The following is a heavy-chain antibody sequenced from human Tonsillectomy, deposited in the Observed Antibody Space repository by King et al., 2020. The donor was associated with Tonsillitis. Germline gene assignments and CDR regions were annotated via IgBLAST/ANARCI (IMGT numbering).Heavy chain of an antibody. CDR3: AREEYSSGWYVFDY. V-gene: IGHV3-48*02. Sequence: VQLVESGGGLVQPGGSLRLSCAASGFTFSSYSMNWVRQAPGKGLEWVSYISSSSSTIYYADSVKGRFTVSRDNAKNSLYLQMNSLRDEDTAVYYCAREEYSSGWYVFDYWGQGPLVTVSS. CDR2: ISSSSSTI. J-gene: IGHJ4*02. D-gene: IGHD6-19*01. CDR1: GFTFSSYS.